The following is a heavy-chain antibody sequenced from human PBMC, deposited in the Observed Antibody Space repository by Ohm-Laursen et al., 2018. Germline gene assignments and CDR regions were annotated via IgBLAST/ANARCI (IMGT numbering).Heavy chain of an antibody. CDR3: ARAAYAGNSHFDY. D-gene: IGHD4-23*01. V-gene: IGHV4-38-2*02. CDR1: GYSISSGFY. CDR2: IYHSGNT. J-gene: IGHJ4*02. Sequence: SETLSLTCSVSGYSISSGFYWGWIRQPPGKGLECIGSIYHSGNTYYNPPLKSRVTISVDTSKNQFSLKMNSVTAADTAVYYCARAAYAGNSHFDYWGQGTLVTVSS.